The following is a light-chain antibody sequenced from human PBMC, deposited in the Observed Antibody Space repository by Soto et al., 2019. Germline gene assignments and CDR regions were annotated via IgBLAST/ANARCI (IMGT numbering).Light chain of an antibody. CDR3: QQLDSYPSLT. CDR1: QGISNY. CDR2: GAS. J-gene: IGKJ4*01. Sequence: DIPLTQSPSFLSASVGDRVTITCRASQGISNYLAWYQQKPGKAPKVLIYGASTLQSGVPSRFSGSGFGTEFTLTINSLQPEDFATYYCQQLDSYPSLTFGGGTKVEFK. V-gene: IGKV1-9*01.